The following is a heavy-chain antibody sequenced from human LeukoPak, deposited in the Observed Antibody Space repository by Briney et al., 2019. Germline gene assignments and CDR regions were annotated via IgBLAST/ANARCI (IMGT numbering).Heavy chain of an antibody. Sequence: ASVKVSCKASGGTFSSYAISWVRQAPGQGLEWMGGIIPIFGTANYAQKFQGRVTITADESTSTAYMELSSLRSEDTAVYYCAREGSRGGPSSLDYWGQGTLVTVSS. J-gene: IGHJ4*02. V-gene: IGHV1-69*01. CDR3: AREGSRGGPSSLDY. CDR2: IIPIFGTA. D-gene: IGHD2-15*01. CDR1: GGTFSSYA.